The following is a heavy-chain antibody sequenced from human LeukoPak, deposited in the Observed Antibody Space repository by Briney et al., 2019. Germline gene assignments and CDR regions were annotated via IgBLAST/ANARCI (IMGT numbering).Heavy chain of an antibody. CDR2: ISIDNGKI. D-gene: IGHD6-13*01. Sequence: ASVKVSCKASGYTSTNYGITWVRQAPGQGLEWIGWISIDNGKIEYAQKFQGRVTVTTDASTTTTYMELRSLISDDTAMYYCGRDSGYCSSWLWEWDQGTLVTVSS. CDR1: GYTSTNYG. V-gene: IGHV1-18*01. J-gene: IGHJ4*02. CDR3: GRDSGYCSSWLWE.